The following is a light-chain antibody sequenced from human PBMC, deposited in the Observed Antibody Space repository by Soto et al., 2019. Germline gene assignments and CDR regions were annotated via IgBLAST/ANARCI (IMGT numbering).Light chain of an antibody. CDR1: QTISTY. J-gene: IGKJ2*01. V-gene: IGKV1-39*01. CDR2: AAS. Sequence: DIQMTQSPSSLSASVGDRVTITCRASQTISTYLNWYQQNPGKAPKLLIYAASSLQSGVPSRFSGSGSGTEFTLTISSLQPEDFATYYGQQSSGIPYTFGQGTKLEIK. CDR3: QQSSGIPYT.